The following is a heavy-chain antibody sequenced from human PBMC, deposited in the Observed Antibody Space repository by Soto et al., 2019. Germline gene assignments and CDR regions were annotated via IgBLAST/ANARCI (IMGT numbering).Heavy chain of an antibody. J-gene: IGHJ6*02. CDR3: ARDSHNWNTYDG. Sequence: GGSLRLSCAASGFTVSSNYITWVRQAPGKGLDWVSLIYTDGHTHYADSVKGRFTISRDNSKNMVYLQMNSLRVEDTAVYYCARDSHNWNTYDGWGQGTTVTVSS. D-gene: IGHD1-20*01. V-gene: IGHV3-53*01. CDR2: IYTDGHT. CDR1: GFTVSSNY.